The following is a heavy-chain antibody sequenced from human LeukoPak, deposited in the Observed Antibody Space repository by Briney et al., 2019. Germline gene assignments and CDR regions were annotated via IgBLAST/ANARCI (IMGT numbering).Heavy chain of an antibody. CDR1: GFTFSTYW. V-gene: IGHV3-66*01. CDR3: ARDLTSYDYVWDY. CDR2: IYSDGST. Sequence: GSLRLSCSVSGFTFSTYWMHWVRQAPGKGLEWVSLIYSDGSTYYADSVKGRFTISRDTSKNTLYLQMNNLRAEDTAVYYCARDLTSYDYVWDYWGQGTLVTVSS. J-gene: IGHJ4*02. D-gene: IGHD3-16*01.